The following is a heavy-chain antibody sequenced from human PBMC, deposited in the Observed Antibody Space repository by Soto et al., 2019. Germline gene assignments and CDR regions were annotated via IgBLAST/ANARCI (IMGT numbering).Heavy chain of an antibody. Sequence: GGSLRLSWAASGFTLNTYAKSWVRQAPGKGLEWVSAISGSGGRTYYASSVKGRFTISRDTSKNPLYLQINHLRADDTAVYHFGKGVCETVVLAYFQHWGPGALQAVSS. V-gene: IGHV3-23*01. CDR3: GKGVCETVVLAYFQH. CDR1: GFTLNTYA. CDR2: ISGSGGRT. J-gene: IGHJ1*01. D-gene: IGHD2-15*01.